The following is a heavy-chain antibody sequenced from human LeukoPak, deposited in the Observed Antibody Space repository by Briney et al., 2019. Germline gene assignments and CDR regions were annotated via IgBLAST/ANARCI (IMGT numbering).Heavy chain of an antibody. D-gene: IGHD3-22*01. CDR3: ARESYDSSGIFDY. CDR2: IIPIFGTA. J-gene: IGHJ4*02. CDR1: GGTFSSYA. V-gene: IGHV1-69*13. Sequence: SVKVSCKASGGTFSSYAISWVRQAPGQGLEWMGGIIPIFGTANYAQKFQGRVTITADESTSTAYMELRSLRSDDTAVYYCARESYDSSGIFDYWGQGTLVTVSS.